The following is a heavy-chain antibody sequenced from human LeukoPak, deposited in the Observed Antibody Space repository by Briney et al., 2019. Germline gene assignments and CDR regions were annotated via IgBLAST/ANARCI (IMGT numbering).Heavy chain of an antibody. D-gene: IGHD1-26*01. CDR1: GGSISSSSYY. CDR3: ASPRGYGMDV. J-gene: IGHJ6*02. V-gene: IGHV4-39*01. Sequence: SETLSLTCTVSGGSISSSSYYWAWIRQPPGKGLEWIGSIYYSGSTYYNPSLKSRVTISVDTSKNQFSLKLSSVTAADTAVYYCASPRGYGMDVWGQGTTVTVSS. CDR2: IYYSGST.